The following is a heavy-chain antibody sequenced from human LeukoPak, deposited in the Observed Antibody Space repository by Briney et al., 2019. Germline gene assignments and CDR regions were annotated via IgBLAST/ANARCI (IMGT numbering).Heavy chain of an antibody. J-gene: IGHJ4*02. V-gene: IGHV4-34*01. D-gene: IGHD3-16*02. CDR3: ASHRGLGFDY. Sequence: PSETLSLTCAVYGGSFSGYYWSWIRQPPGKGLEWIGEINHSGSTNHNPSLKSRVTISVDTSKNQFSLKLSSVTAADTAVYYCASHRGLGFDYWGQGTLVTVSS. CDR2: INHSGST. CDR1: GGSFSGYY.